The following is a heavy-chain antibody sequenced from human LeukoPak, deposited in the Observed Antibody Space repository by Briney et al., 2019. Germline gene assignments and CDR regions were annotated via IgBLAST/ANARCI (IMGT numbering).Heavy chain of an antibody. D-gene: IGHD1-1*01. J-gene: IGHJ6*02. CDR2: IIPIFGTA. CDR3: ARDPGEHPPPFSRRDPTSKIQYGMDV. Sequence: GASVKVSCKASGGTFSSYAISWVRQAPGQGLEWMGGIIPIFGTANYAQKFQGRVTITADESTSTAYMELSSLRSEDTAVYYCARDPGEHPPPFSRRDPTSKIQYGMDVWGQGTTVTVSS. CDR1: GGTFSSYA. V-gene: IGHV1-69*13.